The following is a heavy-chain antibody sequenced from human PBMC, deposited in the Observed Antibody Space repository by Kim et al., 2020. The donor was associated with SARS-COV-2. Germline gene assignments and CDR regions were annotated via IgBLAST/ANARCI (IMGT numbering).Heavy chain of an antibody. J-gene: IGHJ2*01. CDR1: GYSFTSYW. Sequence: GESLKISCKGSGYSFTSYWIGWVRQMPGKGLEWMGIIYPGDSDTRYSPSFQGQVTISADKSISTAYLQWSSLKASDTAMYYCARVVVVADTPWYFELWGRGTLVTVSS. CDR2: IYPGDSDT. V-gene: IGHV5-51*01. CDR3: ARVVVVADTPWYFEL. D-gene: IGHD2-15*01.